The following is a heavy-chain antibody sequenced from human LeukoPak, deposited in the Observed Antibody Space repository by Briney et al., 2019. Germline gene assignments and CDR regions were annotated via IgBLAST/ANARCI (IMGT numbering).Heavy chain of an antibody. J-gene: IGHJ6*03. CDR1: GGSFSGYY. V-gene: IGHV4-34*01. D-gene: IGHD3-22*01. Sequence: SSETLSLTCAVYGGSFSGYYWSWIRQPPGKGLEWIGEINHSGSTNYNPSLKSRVTMSVDTSKNQFSLKLSSVTAADTAVYYCARDYDSTGYYYYYMDVWGKGTTVTVSS. CDR3: ARDYDSTGYYYYYMDV. CDR2: INHSGST.